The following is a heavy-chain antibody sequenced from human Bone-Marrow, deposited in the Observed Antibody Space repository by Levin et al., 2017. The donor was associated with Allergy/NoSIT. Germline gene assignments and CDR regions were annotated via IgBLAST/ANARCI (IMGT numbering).Heavy chain of an antibody. CDR3: TRDAAGHYFDY. CDR2: VRSGGDT. Sequence: SQTLSLPCTVSGASITTSGFYWTWVRQLPGKGLEWLGYVRSGGDTYYNPSLRGRVTMSRDTSKNQFSLKVSSLTAADTAMYFCTRDAAGHYFDYWGQGTLVTVSS. D-gene: IGHD6-25*01. V-gene: IGHV4-31*03. CDR1: GASITTSGFY. J-gene: IGHJ4*02.